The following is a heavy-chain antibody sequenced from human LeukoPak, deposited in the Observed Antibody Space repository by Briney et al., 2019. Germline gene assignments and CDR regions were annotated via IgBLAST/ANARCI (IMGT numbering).Heavy chain of an antibody. Sequence: PSETLSLTCTVSGGSISSYYWSWIRRPAGKGLEWIGRIYTSGSTNYNPSLKSRVTMSVDTSKNQFSLKLSSVTAADTAVYYCARGTGNYYYYYMDVWGKGTTVTVSS. J-gene: IGHJ6*03. CDR3: ARGTGNYYYYYMDV. V-gene: IGHV4-4*07. CDR1: GGSISSYY. CDR2: IYTSGST. D-gene: IGHD3-10*01.